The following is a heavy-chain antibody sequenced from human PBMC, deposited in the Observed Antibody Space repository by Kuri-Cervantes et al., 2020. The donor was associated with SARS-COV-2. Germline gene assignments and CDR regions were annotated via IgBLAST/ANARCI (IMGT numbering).Heavy chain of an antibody. CDR3: AREIERGTVVIAYMGYFDY. J-gene: IGHJ4*02. V-gene: IGHV1-18*01. D-gene: IGHD4-23*01. Sequence: ASVKVSCKASGYTFTSYGISWVRQAPGQGLEWMGWISAYNGNTNYAQKRQGRVTMTTDTSTSTAYMELRSLRSDDTAVYYCAREIERGTVVIAYMGYFDYWGQGTLVTVSS. CDR1: GYTFTSYG. CDR2: ISAYNGNT.